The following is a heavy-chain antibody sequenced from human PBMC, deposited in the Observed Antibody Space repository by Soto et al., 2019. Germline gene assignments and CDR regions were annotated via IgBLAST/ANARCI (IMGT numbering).Heavy chain of an antibody. D-gene: IGHD4-17*01. V-gene: IGHV2-5*02. CDR2: MYWDDDK. Sequence: QITLKESGPTLVKPTQTLTPTCTFSGFSLSTSGVGVGWIRQPPGKALEWLALMYWDDDKRYSPSLKSRVTITKDTSKIQVELTTSNMDAEDTARYYCAHYGYGGLVVWGQGALVTVSS. CDR3: AHYGYGGLVV. CDR1: GFSLSTSGVG. J-gene: IGHJ4*02.